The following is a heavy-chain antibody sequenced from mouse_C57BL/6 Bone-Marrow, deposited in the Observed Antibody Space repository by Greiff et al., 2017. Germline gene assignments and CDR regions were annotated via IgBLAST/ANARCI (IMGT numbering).Heavy chain of an antibody. D-gene: IGHD2-2*01. CDR2: ISSGGSYT. J-gene: IGHJ3*01. CDR1: GFTFSSYG. CDR3: ARQRLRRGWFAY. Sequence: EVQGVESGGDLVKPGGSLKLSCAASGFTFSSYGMSWVRQTPDKRLEWVATISSGGSYTYYPDSVKGRFTISRDNAKNTLYLQMSSLKSEDTAMYYCARQRLRRGWFAYWGQGTLVTVSA. V-gene: IGHV5-6*01.